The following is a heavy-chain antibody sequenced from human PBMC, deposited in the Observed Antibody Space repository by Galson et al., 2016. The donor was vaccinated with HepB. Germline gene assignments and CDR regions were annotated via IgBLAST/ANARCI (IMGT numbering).Heavy chain of an antibody. J-gene: IGHJ4*02. D-gene: IGHD3-10*01. V-gene: IGHV3-23*01. CDR1: GFTSSSYA. CDR2: ISGSGATT. CDR3: ARGANRGRPFDY. Sequence: CAASGFTSSSYAMSWVRQAPGKGLAWVSTISGSGATTYVADSVKGRFTMSRDNSKNTLYLQMNSLRVEDTAVYYCARGANRGRPFDYWGQGTLVTVSS.